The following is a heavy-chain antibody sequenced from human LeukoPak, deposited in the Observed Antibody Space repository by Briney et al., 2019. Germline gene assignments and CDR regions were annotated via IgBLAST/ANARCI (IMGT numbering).Heavy chain of an antibody. CDR1: GGSIDSTNW. D-gene: IGHD3-22*01. J-gene: IGHJ4*02. V-gene: IGHV4/OR15-8*01. CDR2: IHHDGRI. Sequence: SETLSLTCDVSGGSIDSTNWWNWVRQPPGKGLEWIGEIHHDGRINYNPSLKSRVTLSVDTSKNQFSLMLSSVTAADTAVYYCARGYDSSAYYPFNYWGQGTLVTVSS. CDR3: ARGYDSSAYYPFNY.